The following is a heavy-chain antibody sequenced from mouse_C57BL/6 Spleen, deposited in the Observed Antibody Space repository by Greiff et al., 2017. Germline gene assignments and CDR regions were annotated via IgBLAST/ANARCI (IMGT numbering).Heavy chain of an antibody. D-gene: IGHD1-1*01. J-gene: IGHJ3*01. CDR3: ARYYYGSSYLFAY. V-gene: IGHV1-82*01. CDR1: GYAFSSSW. CDR2: IYPGDGDT. Sequence: QVQLQQSGPELVKPGASVKISCKASGYAFSSSWMNWVQQRPGKGLEWIGRIYPGDGDTNYNGTFKGKATLTADKTSSTAYMRLSSLTSENFAVYFCARYYYGSSYLFAYWGQGTLVTVSA.